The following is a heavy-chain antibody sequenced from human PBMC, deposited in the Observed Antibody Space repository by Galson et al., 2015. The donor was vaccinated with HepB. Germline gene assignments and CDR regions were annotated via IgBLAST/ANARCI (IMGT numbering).Heavy chain of an antibody. J-gene: IGHJ6*02. D-gene: IGHD1-26*01. Sequence: SVKVSCKASGYTFTSYAMHWVRQAPGQRLEWTGWINAGNGNTKYSQKFQGRVTITRDTSASTAYMELSSLRSEDTAVCYCARDEIVGATSYYYYGMDVWGQGTTVTVSS. CDR1: GYTFTSYA. V-gene: IGHV1-3*01. CDR2: INAGNGNT. CDR3: ARDEIVGATSYYYYGMDV.